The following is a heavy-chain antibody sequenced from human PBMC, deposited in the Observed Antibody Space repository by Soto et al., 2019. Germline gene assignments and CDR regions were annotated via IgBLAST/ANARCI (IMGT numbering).Heavy chain of an antibody. Sequence: QVQLHQWGAGLLKPSETLSLACSIYSGSFSGYYWSWIRQPPGKGLEWIGKISQSGNTNYSPSLKSRVSISIDTSKKQFSLNLASVSGADTAVYYCARAPKVSGSSQTRPDFWGQGTLVTVSS. CDR1: SGSFSGYY. CDR2: ISQSGNT. D-gene: IGHD6-6*01. V-gene: IGHV4-34*01. CDR3: ARAPKVSGSSQTRPDF. J-gene: IGHJ4*02.